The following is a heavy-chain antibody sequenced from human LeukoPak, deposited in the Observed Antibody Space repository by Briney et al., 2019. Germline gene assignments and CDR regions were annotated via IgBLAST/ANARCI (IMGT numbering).Heavy chain of an antibody. Sequence: GGSLRLSCAASGFTFSNYEMNWVRQAPGKGLEWVSHIRSSGSTINYADSLKSRFTLSRDNAKKSLHLQMNSLRVEDTAVYYCATRRGYYWGQGTLVSVSS. J-gene: IGHJ4*02. V-gene: IGHV3-48*03. CDR2: IRSSGSTI. CDR1: GFTFSNYE. CDR3: ATRRGYY.